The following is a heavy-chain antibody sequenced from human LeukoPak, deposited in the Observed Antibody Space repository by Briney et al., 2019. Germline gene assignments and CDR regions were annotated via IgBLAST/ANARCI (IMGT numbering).Heavy chain of an antibody. V-gene: IGHV4-34*01. Sequence: PSETLSLTCAVYGGSFSGYYWSWIRQPPGKGLEWIGEINHSGSTNYNPSLKSRVTISVDTSKNQFSLKLGSVTAADTAVYYCARQWRSYYPIDYWGQGTLVTVSS. J-gene: IGHJ4*02. CDR3: ARQWRSYYPIDY. CDR1: GGSFSGYY. D-gene: IGHD1-26*01. CDR2: INHSGST.